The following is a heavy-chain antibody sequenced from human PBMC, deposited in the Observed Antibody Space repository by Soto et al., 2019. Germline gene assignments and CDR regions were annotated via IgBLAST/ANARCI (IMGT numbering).Heavy chain of an antibody. CDR2: IWYDGSNK. CDR3: ARDMFGKNWGRFDY. CDR1: GFTFSSYG. D-gene: IGHD7-27*01. Sequence: GGSLRLSCAASGFTFSSYGMHWVRQAPGKGLEWVAVIWYDGSNKYYADFVKGRFTISRDNSKNTLYLQMNSLRAEDTAVYYCARDMFGKNWGRFDYWGQGTLVTVSS. J-gene: IGHJ4*02. V-gene: IGHV3-33*01.